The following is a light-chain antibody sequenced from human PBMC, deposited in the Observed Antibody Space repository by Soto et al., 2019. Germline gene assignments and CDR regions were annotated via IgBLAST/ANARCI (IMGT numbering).Light chain of an antibody. CDR2: GAS. CDR1: QSVSSSY. J-gene: IGKJ1*01. CDR3: QQYGSSPQWT. Sequence: EIVLTQSPGTLSLSPGERATLSCRASQSVSSSYLAWYQQKPGQAPRLLIYGASSRATGIPDRFSGGGSGTDFTRAISRLEPEDFAVYYCQQYGSSPQWTFGQGTKVEIK. V-gene: IGKV3-20*01.